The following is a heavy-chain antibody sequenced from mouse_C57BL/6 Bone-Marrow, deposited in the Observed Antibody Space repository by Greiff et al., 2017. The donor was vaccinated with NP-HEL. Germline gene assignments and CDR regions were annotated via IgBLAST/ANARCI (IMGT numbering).Heavy chain of an antibody. D-gene: IGHD1-1*01. CDR2: IYPGNSDT. CDR3: TRWGYYYGSSYDGFAY. Sequence: EVQLQQSGTVLARPGASVKMSCKTSGYTFTSYWMHWVKQRPGQGLEWIGAIYPGNSDTSYNQKFKGKAKLTAVTSASTAYMELSGLTNEDSAVYYCTRWGYYYGSSYDGFAYWGQGTLVTVSA. J-gene: IGHJ3*01. CDR1: GYTFTSYW. V-gene: IGHV1-5*01.